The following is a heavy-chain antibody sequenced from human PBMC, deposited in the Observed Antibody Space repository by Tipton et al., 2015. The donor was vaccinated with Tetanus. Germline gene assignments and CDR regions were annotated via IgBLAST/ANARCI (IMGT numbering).Heavy chain of an antibody. Sequence: TLSLTCTVSGGSISSYYWSWIRQPAGKGLEWIGRIYTSGSTNYNPSLKSRVTMSVATSKIQFSLKLSSVTAADTAVYYCARYGKGYCSGGDCYSDGFDIWGQGTMVTVSS. CDR1: GGSISSYY. CDR2: IYTSGST. V-gene: IGHV4-4*07. D-gene: IGHD2-15*01. J-gene: IGHJ3*02. CDR3: ARYGKGYCSGGDCYSDGFDI.